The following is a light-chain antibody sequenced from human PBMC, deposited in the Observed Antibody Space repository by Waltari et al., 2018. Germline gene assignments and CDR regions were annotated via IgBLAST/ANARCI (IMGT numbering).Light chain of an antibody. V-gene: IGLV2-23*01. Sequence: QSALTQPASVSGSPGQSIPLSGTGTIRDVRSYNLVSWYQQHPGRAPTLMIYADSKRPSGVSDRFSGSKSGNTASLTISGLQAEDEADYYCSSYAGFSTVVFGGGTKLTVL. J-gene: IGLJ2*01. CDR2: ADS. CDR1: IRDVRSYNL. CDR3: SSYAGFSTVV.